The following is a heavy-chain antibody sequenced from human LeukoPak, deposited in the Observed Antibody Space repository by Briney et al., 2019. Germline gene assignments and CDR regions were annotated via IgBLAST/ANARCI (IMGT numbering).Heavy chain of an antibody. Sequence: GAPVKVSFKTSGYTFTGYYLHWVRQAPGQGLEWMGWIKPNNGDTNYAQKFQGRVTMTRDTSISTGYMELSRLRSDDTAVYYCARTTPFDYWGQGTLVTVSS. V-gene: IGHV1-2*02. J-gene: IGHJ4*02. CDR2: IKPNNGDT. CDR1: GYTFTGYY. D-gene: IGHD1-1*01. CDR3: ARTTPFDY.